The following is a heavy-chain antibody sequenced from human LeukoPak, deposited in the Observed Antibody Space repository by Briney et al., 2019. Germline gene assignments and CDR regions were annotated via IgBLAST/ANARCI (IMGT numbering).Heavy chain of an antibody. CDR2: ISSSSSTI. V-gene: IGHV3-48*01. CDR1: GFTFSSYS. CDR3: ARGLNIVVVVAATDVGDNYFDY. D-gene: IGHD2-15*01. J-gene: IGHJ4*02. Sequence: GGSLRLSCAASGFTFSSYSMNWVRQAPGKVLEWVSYISSSSSTIYYADSVKGRFTISRDNAKNSLYLQMNSLRAEDTAGYYCARGLNIVVVVAATDVGDNYFDYWGQGTLVTVSS.